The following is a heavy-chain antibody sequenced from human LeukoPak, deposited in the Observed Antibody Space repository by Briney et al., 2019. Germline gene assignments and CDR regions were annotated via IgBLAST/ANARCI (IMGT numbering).Heavy chain of an antibody. CDR3: ARDLLRGGYYDSSGFDAFDI. CDR2: IKQDGSEK. J-gene: IGHJ3*02. V-gene: IGHV3-7*01. CDR1: GFTFSSYW. D-gene: IGHD3-22*01. Sequence: PGGSLRLSCAASGFTFSSYWMSWVRQAPGKGLEWVANIKQDGSEKYYVDSVKGRFTISRDNAKNSLYLQMNSLRAEDMAVYYCARDLLRGGYYDSSGFDAFDIWGQGTMVTVSS.